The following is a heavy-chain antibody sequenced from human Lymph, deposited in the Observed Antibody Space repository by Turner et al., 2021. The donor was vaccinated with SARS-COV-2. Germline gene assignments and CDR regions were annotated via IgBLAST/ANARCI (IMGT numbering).Heavy chain of an antibody. V-gene: IGHV3-30*18. D-gene: IGHD2-8*02. CDR1: GFTFSSYG. Sequence: QVQLVESGGGVVKPGRSLRLSCAASGFTFSSYGTHRVRQAPGKGLEWVAVISYAGSNKYYADSVKGRFTISRDKSKNTLYLQMNSLRAEDTAVYYCAKSCRAYWVPVEGMDVWGQGTTVTVSS. CDR2: ISYAGSNK. CDR3: AKSCRAYWVPVEGMDV. J-gene: IGHJ6*02.